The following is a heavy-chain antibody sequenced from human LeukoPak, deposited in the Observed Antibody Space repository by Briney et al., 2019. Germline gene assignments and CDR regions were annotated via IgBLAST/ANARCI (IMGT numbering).Heavy chain of an antibody. V-gene: IGHV4-39*01. CDR1: GGSISSSSYY. D-gene: IGHD3-10*01. CDR3: ARRNSGSGSPDY. J-gene: IGHJ4*02. CDR2: IYYSGST. Sequence: SETLSLTCTVSGGSISSSSYYWGWIRQPPGKGLEWIGSIYYSGSTYYNPSLKSRVTISVDTSKNQFSLKLSSVTAADTAVYYCARRNSGSGSPDYWGQGTLVTVSS.